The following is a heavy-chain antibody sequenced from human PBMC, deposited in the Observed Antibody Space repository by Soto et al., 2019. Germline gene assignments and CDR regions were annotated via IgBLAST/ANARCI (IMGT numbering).Heavy chain of an antibody. CDR3: ARGLGDIVLVPAAPDYYYYMDV. CDR2: INHSGST. CDR1: GGSFSGYY. J-gene: IGHJ6*03. Sequence: PSETLSLTCAVYGGSFSGYYWSWIRQPPGKGLEWIGEINHSGSTNYNPSLKSRVTISVDTSKNQFSLKLSSVTAADTAVYYCARGLGDIVLVPAAPDYYYYMDVRGKRTTVT. V-gene: IGHV4-34*01. D-gene: IGHD2-2*01.